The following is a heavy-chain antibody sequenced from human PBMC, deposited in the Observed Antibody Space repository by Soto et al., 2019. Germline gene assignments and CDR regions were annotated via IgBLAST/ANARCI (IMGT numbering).Heavy chain of an antibody. CDR3: AKVGREGTLYNWNTWIDYYGMDV. CDR1: GFTFSSYG. Sequence: GGSLRLSCAASGFTFSSYGMHWVRQAPGKGLEWVAVISYDGSNKYYADSVKGRFTISRDNSKNTLYLQMNSLRAGDTAVYYCAKVGREGTLYNWNTWIDYYGMDVWGQGTTVTVSS. J-gene: IGHJ6*02. CDR2: ISYDGSNK. D-gene: IGHD1-20*01. V-gene: IGHV3-30*18.